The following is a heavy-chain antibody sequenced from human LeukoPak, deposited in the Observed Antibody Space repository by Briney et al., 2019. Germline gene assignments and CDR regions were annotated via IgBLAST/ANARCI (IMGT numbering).Heavy chain of an antibody. CDR2: INQDGTEK. CDR1: GFTFTTYW. D-gene: IGHD2/OR15-2a*01. V-gene: IGHV3-7*03. J-gene: IGHJ4*02. CDR3: ARERTTIVSGTTIGAY. Sequence: SGGSLRLSCAASGFTFTTYWMSWVRQAPGKGLEWVANINQDGTEKYYVDSVKGRFTISRDNSKNTLYLQMNSLRAEDTAVYYCARERTTIVSGTTIGAYWGQGTLVTVSS.